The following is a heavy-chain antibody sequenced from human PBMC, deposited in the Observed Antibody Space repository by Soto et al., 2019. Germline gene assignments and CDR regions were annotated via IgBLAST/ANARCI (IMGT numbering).Heavy chain of an antibody. CDR1: GGSFSGCY. V-gene: IGHV4-34*01. J-gene: IGHJ6*03. Sequence: PSETLSLTCAVYGGSFSGCYWSWIRQPPGKGLEWIGEINHSGSTNYNPSLKSRVTISVDTSKNQFSLKLSSVTAADTAVYYCARNIYYYYMDVWGKGTTVTVSS. CDR3: ARNIYYYYMDV. CDR2: INHSGST.